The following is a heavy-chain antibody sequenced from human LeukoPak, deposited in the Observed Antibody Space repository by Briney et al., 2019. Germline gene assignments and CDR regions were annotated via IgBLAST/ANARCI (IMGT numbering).Heavy chain of an antibody. CDR3: ARGHAGIFYYYYYYMDV. D-gene: IGHD2-15*01. J-gene: IGHJ6*03. Sequence: ASVTVSCKASGYTFTSYDINWVRQATGQGLEWMGWMNPNSGNTGYAQKFQGRVTMIRNTSISTAYMELSSLRSEDTAVYYCARGHAGIFYYYYYYMDVWGKGTTVTVSS. V-gene: IGHV1-8*01. CDR2: MNPNSGNT. CDR1: GYTFTSYD.